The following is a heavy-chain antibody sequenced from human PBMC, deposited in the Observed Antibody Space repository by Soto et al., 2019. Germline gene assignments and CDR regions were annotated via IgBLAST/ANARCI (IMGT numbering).Heavy chain of an antibody. D-gene: IGHD3-10*01. Sequence: GGSLRLSCAVSGCTFSSSAISWVRQAPGKGLEWVSAVSANGQGIYYADSVRGRFTISRDNSKNTVFLHMDSLSAEDTAVYYCAKDRHYPRDYFHYWGQGXLVTVYS. CDR3: AKDRHYPRDYFHY. CDR2: VSANGQGI. V-gene: IGHV3-23*01. CDR1: GCTFSSSA. J-gene: IGHJ4*02.